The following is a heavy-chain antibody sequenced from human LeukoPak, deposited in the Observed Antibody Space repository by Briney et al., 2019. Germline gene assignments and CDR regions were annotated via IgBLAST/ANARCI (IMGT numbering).Heavy chain of an antibody. CDR1: GGSISSYY. J-gene: IGHJ4*02. Sequence: SETLSLTCTVSGGSISSYYWSWIRQPAGKGLEWIGRIYTSGSTNYNPSLKSRVTMSVDTSKNQFSLKLSSVTAADTAVYYCARISLNYYGSGSYYSFDYWGQGTLVTVSS. CDR2: IYTSGST. CDR3: ARISLNYYGSGSYYSFDY. D-gene: IGHD3-10*01. V-gene: IGHV4-4*07.